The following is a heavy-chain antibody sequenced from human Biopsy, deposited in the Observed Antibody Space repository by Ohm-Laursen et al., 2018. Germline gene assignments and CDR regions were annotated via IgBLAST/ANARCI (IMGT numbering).Heavy chain of an antibody. CDR3: AGGAAKGNPYDH. V-gene: IGHV1-69*06. CDR1: GGTFSSHA. J-gene: IGHJ5*02. D-gene: IGHD3-10*01. CDR2: IIPTFDTP. Sequence: SVKVSCKASGGTFSSHAISWVRQAPGQGLEWMGRIIPTFDTPTYAPDFQGRVTFTADKSTGTAHLDLSRLRSEDTAIYYCAGGAAKGNPYDHWGQGTLVTVSS.